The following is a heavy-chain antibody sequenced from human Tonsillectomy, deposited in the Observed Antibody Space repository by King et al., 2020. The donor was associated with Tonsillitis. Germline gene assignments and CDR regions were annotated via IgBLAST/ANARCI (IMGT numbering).Heavy chain of an antibody. CDR2: INSDGSSA. Sequence: VQLVESGGGLVQPGGSLRLSCAASGFTFSSYWMHWVRQVPGKGLVWVSRINSDGSSASYADSVKGRFTISRDNAKNTLYLQMNSLRAEDTDMYYCVREQDSGLPLYYWGQGTLVTVPS. V-gene: IGHV3-74*01. D-gene: IGHD6-19*01. CDR1: GFTFSSYW. J-gene: IGHJ4*02. CDR3: VREQDSGLPLYY.